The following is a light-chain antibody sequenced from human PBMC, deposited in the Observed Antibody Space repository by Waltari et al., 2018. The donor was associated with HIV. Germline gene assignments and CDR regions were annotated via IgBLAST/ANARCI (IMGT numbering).Light chain of an antibody. CDR2: EVT. V-gene: IGLV2-14*01. J-gene: IGLJ3*02. CDR3: GSYTTSSTPWV. CDR1: TSDVDNYNY. Sequence: QSALTQPASVSGSPGQSNTISCTGTTSDVDNYNYVSWYQQHPVKAPNLLIYEVTNRPSGVSSRCSGSKSGKTASLTISGLQAEDEADYYCGSYTTSSTPWVFGGGTKLTVL.